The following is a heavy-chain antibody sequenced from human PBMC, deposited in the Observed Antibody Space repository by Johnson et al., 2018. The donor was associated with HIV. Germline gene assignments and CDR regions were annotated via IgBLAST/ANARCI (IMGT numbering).Heavy chain of an antibody. Sequence: VQLVESGGGVVRPGRSLRLSCAASGFSFDDYAMHWVRQAPGKGLEWVSGISWNSGSIGYADSVKGRFTISRDNAKNSLYLQMNSLRAEDTALYYCAKDISYSSSAAFDIWGQGTMVTVSS. V-gene: IGHV3-9*01. CDR2: ISWNSGSI. D-gene: IGHD6-6*01. J-gene: IGHJ3*02. CDR1: GFSFDDYA. CDR3: AKDISYSSSAAFDI.